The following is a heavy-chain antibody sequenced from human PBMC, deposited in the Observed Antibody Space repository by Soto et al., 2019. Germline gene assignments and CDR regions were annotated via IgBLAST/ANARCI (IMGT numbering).Heavy chain of an antibody. V-gene: IGHV3-23*01. CDR1: GFTFSSYA. CDR2: ISGSGGST. Sequence: GGSLRLSCAASGFTFSSYAMSWVRQAPGKGLEWVSVISGSGGSTYYADSVKGRFSISRDNSKNTLYLQMNSLRAEDTAVYYCANRVSGSYFGYWGQGTLVTVSS. CDR3: ANRVSGSYFGY. D-gene: IGHD1-26*01. J-gene: IGHJ4*02.